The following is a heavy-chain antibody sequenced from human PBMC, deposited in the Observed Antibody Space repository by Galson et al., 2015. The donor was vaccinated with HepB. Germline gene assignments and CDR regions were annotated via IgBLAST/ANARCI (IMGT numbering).Heavy chain of an antibody. J-gene: IGHJ6*02. Sequence: SVKVSCKASGDSISNYVFTWVRQAPGQGLQWMGRAIPMFGTGNDGQKFQGRATVTADEVTSTVYMELSSLRSEDTAVYYCAARRVGGDYYGMDVWGQGTRVTVSS. CDR2: AIPMFGTG. D-gene: IGHD1-26*01. CDR3: AARRVGGDYYGMDV. V-gene: IGHV1-69*13. CDR1: GDSISNYV.